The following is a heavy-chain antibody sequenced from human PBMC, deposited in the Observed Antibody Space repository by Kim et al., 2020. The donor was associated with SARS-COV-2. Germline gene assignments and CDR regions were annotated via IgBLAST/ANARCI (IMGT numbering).Heavy chain of an antibody. D-gene: IGHD3-16*01. V-gene: IGHV1-69*01. J-gene: IGHJ6*02. Sequence: YAQKCPGGVTITADEATSTAYMELSSLRSEDTAVYYCARGGEDIPYGMDVWGQGTTVTVSS. CDR3: ARGGEDIPYGMDV.